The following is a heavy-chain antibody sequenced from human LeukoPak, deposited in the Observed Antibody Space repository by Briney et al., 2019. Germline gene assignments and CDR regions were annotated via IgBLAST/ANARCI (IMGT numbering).Heavy chain of an antibody. D-gene: IGHD5-12*01. CDR1: GGSFSGYY. CDR3: ARSKVATIANAFDI. CDR2: IYYSGST. J-gene: IGHJ3*02. V-gene: IGHV4-59*01. Sequence: SETLSLTCAVYGGSFSGYYWSWIRQPPGKGLEWIGYIYYSGSTNYNPSLKSRVTISVDTSKNQFSLKLSSVTAADTAVYYCARSKVATIANAFDIWGQGTMVTVSS.